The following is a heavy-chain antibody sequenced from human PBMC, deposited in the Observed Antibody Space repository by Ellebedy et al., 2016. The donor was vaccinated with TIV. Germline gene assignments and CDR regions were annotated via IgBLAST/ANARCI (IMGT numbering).Heavy chain of an antibody. D-gene: IGHD6-13*01. Sequence: ASVKVSCKASGYTFTSYGISWVRQAPGQGLEWMGWISAYNGNTNYAQKLQGRVTMTTDTSTSTAYMELRSLRSDDTAVYYCARDARYSSSARDYFFDYWGQGTLVTVSS. V-gene: IGHV1-18*04. J-gene: IGHJ4*02. CDR3: ARDARYSSSARDYFFDY. CDR1: GYTFTSYG. CDR2: ISAYNGNT.